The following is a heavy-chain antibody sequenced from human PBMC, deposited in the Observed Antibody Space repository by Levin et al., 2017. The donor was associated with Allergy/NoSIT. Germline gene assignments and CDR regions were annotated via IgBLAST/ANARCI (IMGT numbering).Heavy chain of an antibody. CDR2: ISYDGSNK. CDR3: AKSTYSSGWGPIDY. Sequence: PGGSLRLSCAASGFTFSSYGMHWVRQAPGKGLEWVAVISYDGSNKYYADSVKGRFTISRDNSKNTLYLQMNSLRAEDTAVYYCAKSTYSSGWGPIDYWGQGTLVTVSS. D-gene: IGHD6-19*01. J-gene: IGHJ4*02. CDR1: GFTFSSYG. V-gene: IGHV3-30*18.